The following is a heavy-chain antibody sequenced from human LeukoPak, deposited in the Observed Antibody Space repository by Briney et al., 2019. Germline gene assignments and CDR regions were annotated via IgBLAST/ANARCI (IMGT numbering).Heavy chain of an antibody. Sequence: GGSLRLSCVASGFTFSTYWMSWVRQAPGKGLEWLANIKEDGTGKNHVDSVKGRFTISRDSAKNSLYLQMNGLRAEDTAVYYCAREIPQQLVAMDVWGQGTTVTVSS. CDR1: GFTFSTYW. CDR3: AREIPQQLVAMDV. CDR2: IKEDGTGK. D-gene: IGHD6-13*01. J-gene: IGHJ6*02. V-gene: IGHV3-7*04.